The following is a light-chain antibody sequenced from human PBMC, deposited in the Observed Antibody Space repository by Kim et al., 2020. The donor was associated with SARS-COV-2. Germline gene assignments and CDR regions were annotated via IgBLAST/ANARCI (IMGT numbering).Light chain of an antibody. CDR3: NSRDSSGNVV. J-gene: IGLJ2*01. Sequence: SSELTQDPAVSVALGQTVWITCQGDSLRSYYATWYQQKPGQAPVLVIYGKNNRPSGIPDRFSGPSSGNTASLTIPGAQAEDEADYYCNSRDSSGNVVFGGGTQLTVL. CDR2: GKN. V-gene: IGLV3-19*01. CDR1: SLRSYY.